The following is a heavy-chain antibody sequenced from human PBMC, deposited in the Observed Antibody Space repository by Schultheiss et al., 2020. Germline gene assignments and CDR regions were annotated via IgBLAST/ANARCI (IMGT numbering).Heavy chain of an antibody. J-gene: IGHJ4*02. D-gene: IGHD3-3*01. V-gene: IGHV1-69*13. CDR3: ARVSRNHDFWSGFYDY. CDR2: IIPIFGTA. CDR1: GGTFSSYA. Sequence: SVKVFCKASGGTFSSYAISWVRQAPGQGLEWMGGIIPIFGTANYAQKFQGRVTITADESTSTAYMELSSLRSEDTAVYYCARVSRNHDFWSGFYDYWGQGTLVTVSS.